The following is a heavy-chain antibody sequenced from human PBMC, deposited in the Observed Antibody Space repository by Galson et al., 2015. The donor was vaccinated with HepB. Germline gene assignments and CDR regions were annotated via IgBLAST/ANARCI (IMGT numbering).Heavy chain of an antibody. Sequence: SLRLSCAASGFTFSSYWMSWVRQAPGKGLEWVANIKQDGSEKYYVDSVKGRFTISRDNAKNSLYLQMNSLRAEDTAVYYCARDLVVVAANYGMDVWGQGTTVTVSS. J-gene: IGHJ6*02. D-gene: IGHD2-15*01. CDR1: GFTFSSYW. V-gene: IGHV3-7*01. CDR2: IKQDGSEK. CDR3: ARDLVVVAANYGMDV.